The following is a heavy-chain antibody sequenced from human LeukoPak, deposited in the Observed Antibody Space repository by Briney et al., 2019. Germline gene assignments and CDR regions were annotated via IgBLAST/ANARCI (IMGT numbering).Heavy chain of an antibody. CDR3: ARGARLVNPNDDAFDI. D-gene: IGHD1-1*01. CDR1: GGTFSSYA. CDR2: IIPILGIA. J-gene: IGHJ3*02. Sequence: SVKVSCKASGGTFSSYAISWVRQAPGQGLEWMGRIIPILGIANYAQKFQGRVTMTRDTSISTAYMELSRLRSDDTAVYYCARGARLVNPNDDAFDIWGQGTMVTVSS. V-gene: IGHV1-69*04.